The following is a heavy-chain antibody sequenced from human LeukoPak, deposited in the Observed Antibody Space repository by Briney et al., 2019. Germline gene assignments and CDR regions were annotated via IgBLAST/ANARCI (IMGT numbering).Heavy chain of an antibody. D-gene: IGHD1-7*01. CDR1: GGSISSYY. CDR3: ARHHNWNYVWFDP. CDR2: IYTSGST. J-gene: IGHJ5*02. Sequence: SETLSLTCTVSGGSISSYYWSWIRQPPGKGLEWIGYIYTSGSTNYNPSLKSRVTISVDTSKNQFSLKLSSVTAADTAVYYCARHHNWNYVWFDPWGQGTLVTVSS. V-gene: IGHV4-4*09.